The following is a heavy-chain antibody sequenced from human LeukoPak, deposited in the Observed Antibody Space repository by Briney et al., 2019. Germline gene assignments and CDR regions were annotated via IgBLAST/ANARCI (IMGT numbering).Heavy chain of an antibody. Sequence: SETLSLTCTVSGGSIGTNYWTWIRQPPGKGLEYIGYIYYTGATNYNPSLKSRVTMSVDTSKNQFSLRLSSVTAADTAVYYCARFYRDYYDSRGGAFDYWGQGTLVTVSS. CDR2: IYYTGAT. CDR3: ARFYRDYYDSRGGAFDY. CDR1: GGSIGTNY. D-gene: IGHD3-22*01. J-gene: IGHJ4*02. V-gene: IGHV4-59*08.